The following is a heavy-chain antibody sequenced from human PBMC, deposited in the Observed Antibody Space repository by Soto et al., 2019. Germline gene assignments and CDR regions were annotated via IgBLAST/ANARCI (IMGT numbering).Heavy chain of an antibody. V-gene: IGHV5-10-1*01. CDR2: IDPSDSYT. CDR3: ARLEAMRFGSRFPYGMDV. J-gene: IGHJ6*02. D-gene: IGHD3-10*01. CDR1: GYSFTSYW. Sequence: GESLKISCKGSGYSFTSYWISWVRQMPWKGLEWMGRIDPSDSYTNYSPSFQGHVTISADKSISTAYLQWSSLKASDTAMYYCARLEAMRFGSRFPYGMDVWGQGTTVTVSS.